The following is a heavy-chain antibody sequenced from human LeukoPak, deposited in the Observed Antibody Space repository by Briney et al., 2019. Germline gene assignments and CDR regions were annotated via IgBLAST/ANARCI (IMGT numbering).Heavy chain of an antibody. CDR2: IYYSGST. V-gene: IGHV4-59*01. CDR1: GGSISSYY. D-gene: IGHD3-22*01. Sequence: PSETLSLTCTVSGGSISSYYWSWIRQPPGKGLEWIGYIYYSGSTNYNPSLKSRVTISVDTSNNQFSLKLSSVTAADTAVYYCASTYYYDSSGYYYVFDYWGQGTLVTVSS. J-gene: IGHJ4*02. CDR3: ASTYYYDSSGYYYVFDY.